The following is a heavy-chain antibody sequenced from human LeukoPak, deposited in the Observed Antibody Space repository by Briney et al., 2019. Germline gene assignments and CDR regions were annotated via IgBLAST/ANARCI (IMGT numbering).Heavy chain of an antibody. Sequence: GASVKVSCKASGYTFTSYGISWVRQAPGQGLEWMGWISAYNGNTNYAQKLQGRVTMTTDTSTSTAYMELRSLRSDDTAVYYCARDIGSEPGGFWSGSLGYWGQGTLVTVSS. CDR3: ARDIGSEPGGFWSGSLGY. J-gene: IGHJ4*02. D-gene: IGHD3-3*01. CDR2: ISAYNGNT. V-gene: IGHV1-18*01. CDR1: GYTFTSYG.